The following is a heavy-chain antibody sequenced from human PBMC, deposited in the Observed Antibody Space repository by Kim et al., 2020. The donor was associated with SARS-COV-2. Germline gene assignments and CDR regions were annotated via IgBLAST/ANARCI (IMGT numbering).Heavy chain of an antibody. CDR3: ARGGRIQICEH. CDR2: ISTGGDVT. D-gene: IGHD5-18*01. Sequence: GGSLRLSCAASGFTFSSYAMSWVRQAPGKGLEWVSTISTGGDVTNYGDSVRGRFTLSRDSSKNTVYLQMNSLRAEDTAVYYCARGGRIQICEHWGQGTLV. V-gene: IGHV3-23*01. CDR1: GFTFSSYA. J-gene: IGHJ4*02.